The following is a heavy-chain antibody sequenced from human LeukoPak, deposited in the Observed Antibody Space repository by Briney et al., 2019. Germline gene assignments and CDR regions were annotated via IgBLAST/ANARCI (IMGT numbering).Heavy chain of an antibody. D-gene: IGHD6-6*01. Sequence: SETLTLTCAVYGGSFSGYYWTWIRQPPGKGLEWIGEINHSGGINYHPSLKSRVIMSVDTSKNQFSLNLISVTAADTAVYYCVRGSIADRLAHWGQGALVTVSS. CDR2: INHSGGI. CDR1: GGSFSGYY. J-gene: IGHJ4*02. CDR3: VRGSIADRLAH. V-gene: IGHV4-34*01.